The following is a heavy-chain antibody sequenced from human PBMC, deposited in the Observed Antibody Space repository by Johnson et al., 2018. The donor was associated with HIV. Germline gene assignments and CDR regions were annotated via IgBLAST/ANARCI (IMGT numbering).Heavy chain of an antibody. CDR3: SKHLWRWVDALEI. V-gene: IGHV3-23*04. D-gene: IGHD2-21*01. CDR1: GFTFSTYA. J-gene: IGHJ3*02. CDR2: LTPSSGGT. Sequence: VQLVESGGGLVQPGGSLRLSCAASGFTFSTYAMSWVRQAPGKGPEWVSALTPSSGGTYYADSVKGRFTISRDNSRNTLYLHLNSLRAEDTAVFYCSKHLWRWVDALEIWGQGTMVPVCS.